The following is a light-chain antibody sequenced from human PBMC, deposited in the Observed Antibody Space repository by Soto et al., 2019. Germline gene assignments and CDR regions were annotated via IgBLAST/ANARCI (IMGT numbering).Light chain of an antibody. V-gene: IGKV1-39*01. CDR1: QSISSY. CDR2: AAS. CDR3: EESYSTPWT. Sequence: EDRVTSTCRASQSISSYLNWYQQKPGKAPKLLSYAASSLQSGVPSRFCVCGYGTEFNISMRCLQSEYSAIYYCEESYSTPWTFAAGIKVDIK. J-gene: IGKJ3*01.